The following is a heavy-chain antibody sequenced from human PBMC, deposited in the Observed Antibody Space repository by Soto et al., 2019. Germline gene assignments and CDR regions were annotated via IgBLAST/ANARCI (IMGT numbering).Heavy chain of an antibody. CDR3: AGNRGGRRAWRVDF. CDR2: IHPADSDT. J-gene: IGHJ4*02. V-gene: IGHV5-51*03. CDR1: GYTFTDYW. D-gene: IGHD3-10*01. Sequence: EVQLVQSGAEVKKPGESLKISCKGSGYTFTDYWITWVRQMPGGGLEWXGIIHPADSDTRYSPSLQGQVTISADKSISTAYLQWNSLKPSDTAMYYCAGNRGGRRAWRVDFWGQGALVTVSS.